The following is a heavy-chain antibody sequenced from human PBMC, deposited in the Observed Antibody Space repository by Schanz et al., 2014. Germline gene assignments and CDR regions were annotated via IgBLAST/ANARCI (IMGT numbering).Heavy chain of an antibody. CDR1: GFTFSSYA. V-gene: IGHV3-23*01. CDR2: MSGSGSTA. Sequence: EVQLLESGGGLVQPGGSLRLSCAASGFTFSSYAMSWVRQAPGKGLEWVSGMSGSGSTADYADSVKGRFTISRDSSKNTLFLQMNSLRAEDTAVYFCARDGGRDGYNLAFDVWGQGTLVTVSS. D-gene: IGHD5-12*01. J-gene: IGHJ3*01. CDR3: ARDGGRDGYNLAFDV.